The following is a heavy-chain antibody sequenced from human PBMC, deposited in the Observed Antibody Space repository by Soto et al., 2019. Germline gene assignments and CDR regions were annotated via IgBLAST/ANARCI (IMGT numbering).Heavy chain of an antibody. V-gene: IGHV1-18*01. J-gene: IGHJ4*02. Sequence: ASGEVSCKASCFTLSRRGSNLVGQAPGQRVGWMGWISAYNGNTNYAQKLQGRVTMTTDTSTSTAYMELRSLRSDDTAVYYCARCEWFGELLCSPSDYWGQGTLVTVSS. CDR2: ISAYNGNT. CDR3: ARCEWFGELLCSPSDY. CDR1: CFTLSRRG. D-gene: IGHD3-10*01.